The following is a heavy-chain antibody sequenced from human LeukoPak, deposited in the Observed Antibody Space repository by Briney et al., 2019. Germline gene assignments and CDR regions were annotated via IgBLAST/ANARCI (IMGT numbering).Heavy chain of an antibody. V-gene: IGHV3-21*01. Sequence: GGSLRLSCAASGFTFSSYSMNWVRQAPGKGLEWVSSISSSSSYIYYADSVKGRFTISRDNAKNSLYLQMNSLRAEDTAVYYCARGEPHSSSSLFDYWGQGTLVTVSS. J-gene: IGHJ4*02. CDR2: ISSSSSYI. CDR3: ARGEPHSSSSLFDY. D-gene: IGHD6-6*01. CDR1: GFTFSSYS.